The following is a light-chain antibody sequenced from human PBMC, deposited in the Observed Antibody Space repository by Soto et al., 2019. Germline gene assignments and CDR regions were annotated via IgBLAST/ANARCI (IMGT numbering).Light chain of an antibody. CDR1: QGIDNH. CDR2: AAS. CDR3: QKCKVAPFT. J-gene: IGKJ4*01. Sequence: DIQMTQSPSSLCASLGDRVTITCRASQGIDNHLAWYQQKPGKAPKLLIYAASTLHSGVPSRFTGSGSGTDFTLTISSLQPEDAATYYCQKCKVAPFTFGGGTKVEI. V-gene: IGKV1-27*01.